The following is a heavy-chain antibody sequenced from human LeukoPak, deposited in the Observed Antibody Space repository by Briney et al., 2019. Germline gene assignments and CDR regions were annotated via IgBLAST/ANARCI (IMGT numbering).Heavy chain of an antibody. D-gene: IGHD5-24*01. CDR3: ARDPVEMATILPFDY. J-gene: IGHJ4*02. Sequence: SETLSLTCTVSGGSISSGSYYWSWIRQPPGKGLEWIGSVYYSGSTYYNPSLKSRVTISVDTSKNQFSLKLSSVTAADTAVYYCARDPVEMATILPFDYWGRGTLVTVSS. V-gene: IGHV4-39*07. CDR1: GGSISSGSYY. CDR2: VYYSGST.